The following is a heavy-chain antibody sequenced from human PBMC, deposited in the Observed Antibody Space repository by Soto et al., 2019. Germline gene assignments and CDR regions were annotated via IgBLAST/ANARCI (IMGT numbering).Heavy chain of an antibody. Sequence: EVQLLESGGDLVQPGGSLRLSCAASGFNVGAFAVNWVRQAPGKGLEWVSGISVSDAFIYYADSVRGRFCISRDASENILYLQMNSLRVDDTALYYCTRETVAGITGLDYWGPGTVVTVSS. D-gene: IGHD1-20*01. CDR2: ISVSDAFI. V-gene: IGHV3-23*01. CDR3: TRETVAGITGLDY. CDR1: GFNVGAFA. J-gene: IGHJ4*02.